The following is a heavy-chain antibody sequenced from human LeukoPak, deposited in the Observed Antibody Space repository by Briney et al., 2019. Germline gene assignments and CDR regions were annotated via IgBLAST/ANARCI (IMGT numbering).Heavy chain of an antibody. Sequence: GGSLRLSCTASGFTFGDYAMSWVRQAPGKGLEWVGFIRSKAYGGATEYAASVKGRFTISRDDSKSIAYLQMNSLKTEDTAVYYCTRVGSSGWYGGDYFDYWGQGTLVTVSS. CDR3: TRVGSSGWYGGDYFDY. V-gene: IGHV3-49*04. J-gene: IGHJ4*02. CDR1: GFTFGDYA. D-gene: IGHD6-19*01. CDR2: IRSKAYGGAT.